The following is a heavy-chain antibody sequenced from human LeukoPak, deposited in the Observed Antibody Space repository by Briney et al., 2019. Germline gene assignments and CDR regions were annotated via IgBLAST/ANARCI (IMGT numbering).Heavy chain of an antibody. CDR1: GYTFTGYY. V-gene: IGHV1-2*02. CDR3: ANWGGYGSGSIFDY. D-gene: IGHD3-10*01. J-gene: IGHJ4*02. Sequence: GASVKLSCKASGYTFTGYYMNWVRQAPGEGLEWMGWINPTSGGTNYAQKFQGRVTMTRDTSISTAYMELSRLRSDDTAVYYCANWGGYGSGSIFDYWGQGTPVTFSS. CDR2: INPTSGGT.